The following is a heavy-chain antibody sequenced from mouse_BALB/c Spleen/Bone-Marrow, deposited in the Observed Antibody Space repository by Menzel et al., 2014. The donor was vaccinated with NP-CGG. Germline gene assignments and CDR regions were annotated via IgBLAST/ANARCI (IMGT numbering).Heavy chain of an antibody. V-gene: IGHV7-3*02. CDR1: GFTFTDYY. Sequence: VESGGGLVQPGGSLRLSCTTSGFTFTDYYMSWVRQPPGKALEWLAFIRNKAYGYTTEYSASVRGRFTVSRDNSQSILYLQMNTLRAEDSATYYCARFPMDYWGQGTSVTVSS. CDR2: IRNKAYGYTT. J-gene: IGHJ4*01. CDR3: ARFPMDY.